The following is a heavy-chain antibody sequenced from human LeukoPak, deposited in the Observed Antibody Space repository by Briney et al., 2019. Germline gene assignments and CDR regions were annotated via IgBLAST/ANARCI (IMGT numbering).Heavy chain of an antibody. CDR3: ASYRTVAKTNWFDS. CDR2: IKQDGSET. D-gene: IGHD5-12*01. Sequence: GGSLRLSCTASGFTFSNYLMGWVRQAPGKGLEWVANIKQDGSETFYVDSVKGRFTISRDNAKNSLYLQMNSLRAEDTAVYYCASYRTVAKTNWFDSWGQGTLVTVSS. CDR1: GFTFSNYL. V-gene: IGHV3-7*01. J-gene: IGHJ5*01.